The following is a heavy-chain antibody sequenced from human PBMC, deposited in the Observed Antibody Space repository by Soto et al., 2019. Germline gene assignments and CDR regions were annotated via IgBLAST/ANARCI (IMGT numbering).Heavy chain of an antibody. D-gene: IGHD4-17*01. Sequence: LSCAASGFTFSGSAMHWVRQASGKGLEWVGRIRSKANSYATAYAASVKGRFTISRDDSKNTAYLQMNSLKTEDTAVYYCTRRAYYGDDYYYGMDVWGQGTTVTVSS. CDR1: GFTFSGSA. CDR3: TRRAYYGDDYYYGMDV. J-gene: IGHJ6*02. CDR2: IRSKANSYAT. V-gene: IGHV3-73*01.